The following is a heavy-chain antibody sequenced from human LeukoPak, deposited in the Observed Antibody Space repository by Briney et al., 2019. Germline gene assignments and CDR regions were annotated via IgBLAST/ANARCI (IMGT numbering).Heavy chain of an antibody. D-gene: IGHD3-10*01. CDR2: ISGSGGST. Sequence: GGSLRLSCAASGFTFSSYAMSWVRQAPGKGLEWVSAISGSGGSTYYADSVKGRFTISRDNSKHTLYLQMNSLRAEDTAVYYCAKDSPYYYGSGSYARYFDYWGQGTLVTVSS. CDR1: GFTFSSYA. J-gene: IGHJ4*02. CDR3: AKDSPYYYGSGSYARYFDY. V-gene: IGHV3-23*01.